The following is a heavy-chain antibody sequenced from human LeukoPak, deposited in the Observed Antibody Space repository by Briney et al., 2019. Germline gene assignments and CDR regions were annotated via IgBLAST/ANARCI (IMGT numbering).Heavy chain of an antibody. CDR2: TYYRSQQWYS. D-gene: IGHD3-3*01. CDR3: GRETDFGVVTN. Sequence: SQTLSLTCAISGDSVSSNGAAWDWIRQSPSRGREWLGRTYYRSQQWYSDYAPSVKGRITINADTSQNQFSLHLNSVTPEDTAVYYCGRETDFGVVTNWGQGTLVTVSS. V-gene: IGHV6-1*01. J-gene: IGHJ4*02. CDR1: GDSVSSNGAA.